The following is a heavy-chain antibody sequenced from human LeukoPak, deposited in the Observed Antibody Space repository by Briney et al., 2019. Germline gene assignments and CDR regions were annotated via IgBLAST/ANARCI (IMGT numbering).Heavy chain of an antibody. CDR3: ARVLRYCSGGNCYSGGLGYMDV. D-gene: IGHD2-15*01. Sequence: PGGSLRLSCAASGFTFSSYAMSWVRQAPGKGLEWVANIKQDGSEKYYVDSVKGRFTVSRDNAKNSLYLQMNSLRAEDTAVYYCARVLRYCSGGNCYSGGLGYMDVWGKGTTVTISS. CDR2: IKQDGSEK. J-gene: IGHJ6*03. V-gene: IGHV3-7*03. CDR1: GFTFSSYA.